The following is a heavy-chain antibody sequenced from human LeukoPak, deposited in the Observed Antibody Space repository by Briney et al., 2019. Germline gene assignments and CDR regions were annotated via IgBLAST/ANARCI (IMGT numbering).Heavy chain of an antibody. CDR3: AKDSDSSGYDAFDM. V-gene: IGHV3-9*01. CDR2: ISWNSGSI. D-gene: IGHD3-22*01. J-gene: IGHJ3*02. Sequence: GGSLRLSCAASGFTFDDYAMHWVRQAPGKGLERVSGISWNSGSIGYVDSVKGRFTISRDNAKNSLYLQMNSLRAEDTALYYCAKDSDSSGYDAFDMWGQGTMVTVSS. CDR1: GFTFDDYA.